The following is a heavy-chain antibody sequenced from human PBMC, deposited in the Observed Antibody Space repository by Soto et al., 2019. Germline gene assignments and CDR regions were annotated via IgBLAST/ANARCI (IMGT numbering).Heavy chain of an antibody. CDR3: ARAYYDINFLNSYYYYGMDV. CDR1: GGTFSSYA. Sequence: VASVKVSCKASGGTFSSYAISWVRQAPGQGLEWMGGIIPIFGTANYAQKFQGRVTITADESTSTAYMELSSLRSEDTAVYYCARAYYDINFLNSYYYYGMDVWGQGTTVTVSS. J-gene: IGHJ6*02. CDR2: IIPIFGTA. V-gene: IGHV1-69*13. D-gene: IGHD3-9*01.